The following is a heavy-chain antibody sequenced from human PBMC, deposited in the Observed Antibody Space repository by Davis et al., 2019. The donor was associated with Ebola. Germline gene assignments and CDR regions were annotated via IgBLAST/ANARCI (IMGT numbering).Heavy chain of an antibody. J-gene: IGHJ5*02. CDR2: INAGNGNT. CDR1: GYTFTSYA. V-gene: IGHV1-3*01. D-gene: IGHD6-6*01. CDR3: AREMMGHSSSSLREWFDP. Sequence: ASVKVSCKASGYTFTSYAMHWVRQAPGQRLEWMGWINAGNGNTKYSQKFQGRVTITRDTSASTAYMELSSLRSEDTAVYYCAREMMGHSSSSLREWFDPWGQGTLVTVSS.